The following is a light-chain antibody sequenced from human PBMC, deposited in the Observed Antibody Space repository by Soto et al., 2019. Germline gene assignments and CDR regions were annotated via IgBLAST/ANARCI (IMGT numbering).Light chain of an antibody. V-gene: IGKV1-6*01. CDR1: QGIRND. J-gene: IGKJ1*01. CDR2: AAS. Sequence: AIQMTQSPSSLSASVGDRVTITCRASQGIRNDLGWYQQKPGKAPKLLIYAASSLQSGVPSRFSGSGSGTDFTLTISRRQPEDFATYDCLQDYNYPRTFGQGTKVEIK. CDR3: LQDYNYPRT.